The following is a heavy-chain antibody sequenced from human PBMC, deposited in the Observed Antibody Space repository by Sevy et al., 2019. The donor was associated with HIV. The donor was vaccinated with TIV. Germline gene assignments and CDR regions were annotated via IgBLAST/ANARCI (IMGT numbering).Heavy chain of an antibody. CDR1: GFIFNSYV. Sequence: GGSLRLSCAASGFIFNSYVMNWVRQAPGKGLEWVSTISGHGGSTYYADSVKGRFTISRDNSNNMLDLEMNSLRAEDTAVYYCAGDFWSGFDYWGQGTLVTVSS. J-gene: IGHJ4*02. CDR2: ISGHGGST. CDR3: AGDFWSGFDY. D-gene: IGHD3-3*01. V-gene: IGHV3-23*01.